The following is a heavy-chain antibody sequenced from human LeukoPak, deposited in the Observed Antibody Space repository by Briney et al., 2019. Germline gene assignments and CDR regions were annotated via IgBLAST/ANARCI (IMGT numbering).Heavy chain of an antibody. D-gene: IGHD2-15*01. V-gene: IGHV3-30*04. CDR3: TRLGVAADDAFDI. CDR1: GFTFSTYA. J-gene: IGHJ3*02. Sequence: GGSLRLSCVASGFTFSTYAMHWVRQAPGKGLEWVAAISYDGSNKNYADSVKGRFTISRDNSKNTLYLQMNSLRAEDTAVYYCTRLGVAADDAFDIWGLGTMVTVSS. CDR2: ISYDGSNK.